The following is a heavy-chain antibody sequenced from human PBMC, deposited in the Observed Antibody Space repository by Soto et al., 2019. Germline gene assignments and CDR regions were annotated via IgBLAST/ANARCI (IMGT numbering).Heavy chain of an antibody. CDR1: GGSISSTSYY. J-gene: IGHJ5*02. V-gene: IGHV4-39*02. Sequence: PSETLSLTCTVSGGSISSTSYYWGWIRQPPGKGLEWIGTIYYSGSTYYNPSLKSRVTISVDTSKNQFSLKLSSVTAADTAVYYCARDISGGYNWFDPWGQGTLVT. CDR3: ARDISGGYNWFDP. CDR2: IYYSGST. D-gene: IGHD5-12*01.